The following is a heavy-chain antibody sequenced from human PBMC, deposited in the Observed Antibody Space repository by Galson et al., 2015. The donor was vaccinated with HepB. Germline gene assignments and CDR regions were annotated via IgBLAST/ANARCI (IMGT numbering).Heavy chain of an antibody. V-gene: IGHV1-69*13. D-gene: IGHD5-18*01. CDR2: IIPIYVTT. Sequence: SVKVSCKASGGTFSSYGISWVRQAPGQGLEWMGGIIPIYVTTSYAQKWQGRVTITADESTGTAYVELSSLTSEDTAVYYCARMRDSYGQTGYYGMDVWGQGTTVIVSS. J-gene: IGHJ6*02. CDR3: ARMRDSYGQTGYYGMDV. CDR1: GGTFSSYG.